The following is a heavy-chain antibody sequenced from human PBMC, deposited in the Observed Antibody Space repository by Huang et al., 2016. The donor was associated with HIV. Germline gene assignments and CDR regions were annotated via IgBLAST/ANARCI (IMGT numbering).Heavy chain of an antibody. J-gene: IGHJ4*02. CDR1: GDILSQLS. D-gene: IGHD3-3*01. CDR2: FDPEDGKP. Sequence: QVHLEQSGAEVRKPGASVKVSCKVSGDILSQLSIHWVRQPPGKGLEWLGGFDPEDGKPIYAQTFQGRVTMTEDTSRDTAYMELSGLKSEDTAMYYCATRTPGFLERLLFYWGQGTLVTVSS. CDR3: ATRTPGFLERLLFY. V-gene: IGHV1-24*01.